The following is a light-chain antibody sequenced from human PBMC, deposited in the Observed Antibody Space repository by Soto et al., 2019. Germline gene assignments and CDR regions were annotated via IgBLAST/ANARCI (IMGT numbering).Light chain of an antibody. CDR1: SSNIGAGYD. V-gene: IGLV1-47*01. CDR3: AAWDDSLSGVV. CDR2: RNN. J-gene: IGLJ2*01. Sequence: QPVLTQPPSVSGAPGQRVTISCTGSSSNIGAGYDVHWYQQLPGTAPKLLIYRNNQRPSGVPDRFSGSKSGTSASLAISGLRSEDEADYYCAAWDDSLSGVVFGGGTKLTVL.